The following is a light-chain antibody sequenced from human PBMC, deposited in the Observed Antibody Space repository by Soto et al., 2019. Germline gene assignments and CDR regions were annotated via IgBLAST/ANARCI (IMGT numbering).Light chain of an antibody. V-gene: IGKV1-5*01. CDR1: QSISSW. CDR3: QHYNSYPLT. CDR2: DAS. Sequence: DIQMTQSPSTLSTSVGDRVTITCRASQSISSWLAWYQQKPGKAPKLLIYDASSLESGVPSRFSGSGSGTEFTLTISTLQPDDFATYYCQHYNSYPLTFGGGTKVEIK. J-gene: IGKJ4*01.